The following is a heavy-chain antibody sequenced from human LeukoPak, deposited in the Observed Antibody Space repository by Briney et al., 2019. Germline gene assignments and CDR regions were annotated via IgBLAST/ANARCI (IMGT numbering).Heavy chain of an antibody. CDR3: ASYYYDSSGYLRSGAFDI. V-gene: IGHV4-31*03. Sequence: PSETLSLTCTVSGVSISSGGYYWSWIRQHPGKGLEWIGYIYYSGSTYYNPSLKSRVTISVDTSKNQFSLKLSSVTAADTAVYYCASYYYDSSGYLRSGAFDIWGQGTMVTVSS. D-gene: IGHD3-22*01. J-gene: IGHJ3*02. CDR2: IYYSGST. CDR1: GVSISSGGYY.